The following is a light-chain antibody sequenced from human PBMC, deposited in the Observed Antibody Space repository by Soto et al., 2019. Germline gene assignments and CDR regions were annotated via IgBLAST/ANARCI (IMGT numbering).Light chain of an antibody. J-gene: IGKJ3*01. CDR2: DAS. CDR3: QQSDDPVFP. CDR1: QDISNY. V-gene: IGKV1-33*01. Sequence: DIQMTQSPSSLSASVGDRVTITCQASQDISNYLNWYQQKPGKAPKLLIYDASKLEIVVPSRFSGSESGTHFTCPISSLQPEDIATYYCQQSDDPVFPFCPGDKGDI.